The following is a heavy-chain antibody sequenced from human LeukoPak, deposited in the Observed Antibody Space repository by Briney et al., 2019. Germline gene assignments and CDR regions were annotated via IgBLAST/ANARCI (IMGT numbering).Heavy chain of an antibody. V-gene: IGHV3-7*01. CDR2: INQDGSEK. CDR3: ARDESSSGYCSGGSCYSITPGWFDP. CDR1: GFTFSSYW. D-gene: IGHD2-15*01. Sequence: GGSLRLSCAASGFTFSSYWMSWVRQAPGKGLEWVANINQDGSEKYYVDSVKGRFTISRDNAKNSLYLQMHSLRAEDTAVYYCARDESSSGYCSGGSCYSITPGWFDPWGQGTLVTVSS. J-gene: IGHJ5*02.